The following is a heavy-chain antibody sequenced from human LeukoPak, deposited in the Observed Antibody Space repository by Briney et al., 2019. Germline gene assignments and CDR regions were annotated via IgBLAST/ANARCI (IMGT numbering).Heavy chain of an antibody. Sequence: GGSLRLSCVASGFTVSSNYMSWVRQAPGKGLEWVSVMYSDGSTYYADSVKGRFTISRDKSKNTLYLQMNSLRAEDTAVFFCARVLLWWPGWFDPWGQGTLVTVSS. D-gene: IGHD2-21*01. V-gene: IGHV3-66*01. CDR3: ARVLLWWPGWFDP. CDR2: MYSDGST. J-gene: IGHJ5*02. CDR1: GFTVSSNY.